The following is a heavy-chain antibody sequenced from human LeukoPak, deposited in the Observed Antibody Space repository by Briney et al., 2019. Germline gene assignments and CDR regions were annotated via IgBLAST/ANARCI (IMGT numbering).Heavy chain of an antibody. Sequence: PSGTLSLTCAVSGGPISSTNWWSWVRQPPGKGLEWIGEIYHSGSTNYNPSLRSRITISVDKSKDQFSLRLSSVTAADTAVYYCARKIGSSGAFDIWGQGTMATVSS. V-gene: IGHV4-4*02. CDR2: IYHSGST. CDR3: ARKIGSSGAFDI. CDR1: GGPISSTNW. J-gene: IGHJ3*02. D-gene: IGHD1-26*01.